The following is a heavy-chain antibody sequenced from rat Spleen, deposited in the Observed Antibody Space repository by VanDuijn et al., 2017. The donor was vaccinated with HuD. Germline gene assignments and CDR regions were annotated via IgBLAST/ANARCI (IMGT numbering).Heavy chain of an antibody. J-gene: IGHJ1*01. CDR2: ITNTGGST. V-gene: IGHV5-31*01. D-gene: IGHD1-5*01. CDR1: GFTFSTYW. Sequence: EVQLVETGGGLVQPGRSLKLSCVASGFTFSTYWMYWVRQAPGKGLEWISSITNTGGSTYYPDSVKGRFTISRDNAKSTLYLQMDSLRSEDTATYYCTRVPGYRYNSYWYFDFWGPGTMVTVSS. CDR3: TRVPGYRYNSYWYFDF.